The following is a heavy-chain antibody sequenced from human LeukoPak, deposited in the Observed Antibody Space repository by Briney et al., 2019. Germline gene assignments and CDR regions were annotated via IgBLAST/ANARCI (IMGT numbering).Heavy chain of an antibody. D-gene: IGHD3-10*01. V-gene: IGHV1-69*04. CDR3: ARAHYYGSGSYVHSFDY. CDR1: GGTFSSYA. J-gene: IGHJ4*02. CDR2: IIPILGIA. Sequence: SVKVSCKASGGTFSSYAISWVRQAPGQGLEWMGRIIPILGIANYAQKFQGRVTITADRSTSTAYMELSSLRSEDTAVYYCARAHYYGSGSYVHSFDYWGQGTLVTVSS.